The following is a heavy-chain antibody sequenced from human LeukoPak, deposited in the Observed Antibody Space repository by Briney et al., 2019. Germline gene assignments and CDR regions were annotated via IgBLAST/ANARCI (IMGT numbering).Heavy chain of an antibody. Sequence: SETLSLTCSVSGGSVCNSVYYWGWIRQPPGKELEWIASIYYGGNTYYNPSLKSRVTISVDTSKNEFSLTLYSVTAADTAVYYFARRRRSSTGHFDYWGQGTLVTVSS. V-gene: IGHV4-39*01. CDR1: GGSVCNSVYY. J-gene: IGHJ4*02. CDR3: ARRRRSSTGHFDY. D-gene: IGHD1-26*01. CDR2: IYYGGNT.